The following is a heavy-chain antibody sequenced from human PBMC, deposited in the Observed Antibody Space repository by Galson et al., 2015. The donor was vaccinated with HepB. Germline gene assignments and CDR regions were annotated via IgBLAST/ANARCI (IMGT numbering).Heavy chain of an antibody. CDR3: ARGTRYYDILTGQTPRERLDY. CDR1: GFTFSSYW. J-gene: IGHJ4*02. Sequence: SLRLSCAASGFTFSSYWMHWVRQAPGKGLVWVSRINSDGSSTSYADSVKGRFTISRDNAKNTLYLQMNSLRAEDTAVYYCARGTRYYDILTGQTPRERLDYWGQGTLVTVSS. D-gene: IGHD3-9*01. V-gene: IGHV3-74*01. CDR2: INSDGSST.